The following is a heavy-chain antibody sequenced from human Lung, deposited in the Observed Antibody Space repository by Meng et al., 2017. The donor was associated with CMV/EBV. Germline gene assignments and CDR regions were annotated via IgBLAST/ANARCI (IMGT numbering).Heavy chain of an antibody. CDR1: CGSISSGGFY. V-gene: IGHV4-31*03. D-gene: IGHD4-17*01. CDR3: ARTNYGDYNWFDP. CDR2: IYYSGST. J-gene: IGHJ5*02. Sequence: QGQLQESGPGLVKPSPSLSLTCTVPCGSISSGGFYWSWIRQHPGKGLEWIGYIYYSGSTYYNPSLRSRVAISIDTSKNQFSLKLTSVTAADTAVYFCARTNYGDYNWFDPWGQGTLVTVSS.